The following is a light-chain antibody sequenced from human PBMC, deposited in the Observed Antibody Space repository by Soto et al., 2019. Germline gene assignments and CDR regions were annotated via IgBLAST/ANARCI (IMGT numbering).Light chain of an antibody. CDR3: HVWDSGSAHHV. V-gene: IGLV3-21*02. CDR2: ANS. J-gene: IGLJ1*01. Sequence: SYELTQPPSVSVAPGQTARITCGGSNIGSKSVHWYQQKPGQAPMMVVCANSDRPSGIPERFSGSNSANTATLTISRVEAGDEADYYRHVWDSGSAHHVFGTGTKVTVL. CDR1: NIGSKS.